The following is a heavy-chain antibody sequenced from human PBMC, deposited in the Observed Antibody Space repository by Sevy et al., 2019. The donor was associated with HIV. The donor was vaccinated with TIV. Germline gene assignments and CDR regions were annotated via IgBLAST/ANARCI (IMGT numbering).Heavy chain of an antibody. J-gene: IGHJ3*01. V-gene: IGHV4-59*01. CDR3: ARLSRNNVVVTSVRRDGFDV. CDR1: GGSISTYY. Sequence: SENLSLTCTVSGGSISTYYWSWIRQPPGKGLQWIGYIYYTGKTNYNPSLQTPVTMSIDTSKNQFSRRLSSVTSADTAMYYCARLSRNNVVVTSVRRDGFDVWGHGTMVTVSS. D-gene: IGHD2-21*02. CDR2: IYYTGKT.